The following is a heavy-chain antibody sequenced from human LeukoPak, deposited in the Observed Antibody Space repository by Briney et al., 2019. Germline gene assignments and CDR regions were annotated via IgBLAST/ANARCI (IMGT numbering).Heavy chain of an antibody. V-gene: IGHV4-59*08. CDR2: IHYSGST. J-gene: IGHJ3*02. CDR3: ARHDSSSDAFDI. D-gene: IGHD3-22*01. CDR1: GDSISSYY. Sequence: SETLSLTCTVSGDSISSYYWSWIRQPPGKGLEWIGYIHYSGSTNYNPSLKSRVTISVDTSKNQFSLKLSSVAAADTAVYYCARHDSSSDAFDIWGQGTRVTASS.